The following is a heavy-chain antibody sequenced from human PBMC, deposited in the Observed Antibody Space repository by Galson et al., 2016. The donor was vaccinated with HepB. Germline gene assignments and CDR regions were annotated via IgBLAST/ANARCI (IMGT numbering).Heavy chain of an antibody. D-gene: IGHD1-20*01. CDR2: IYWDDDK. V-gene: IGHV2-5*02. CDR1: GFSLTTNGVG. CDR3: VHSGYRYNWHDVDTATSYSWFDP. J-gene: IGHJ5*02. Sequence: PALVKPTQTLTLTCTFSGFSLTTNGVGVGWIRQPPGKALEWLALIYWDDDKRYSPSLKSRLTITKDTSKNQVVLTMTNMDPVDTATYYCVHSGYRYNWHDVDTATSYSWFDPWGQGTLVTVSS.